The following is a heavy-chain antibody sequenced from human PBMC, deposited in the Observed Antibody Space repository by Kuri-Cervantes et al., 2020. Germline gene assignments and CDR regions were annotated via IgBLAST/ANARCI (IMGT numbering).Heavy chain of an antibody. CDR2: ISYDGSNK. D-gene: IGHD3-9*01. V-gene: IGHV3-30*03. J-gene: IGHJ4*02. CDR1: GFTFSSYG. Sequence: GESLKISCAASGFTFSSYGMHWVRQAPGKGLEWVAVISYDGSNKYYADSVKGRFTISRDNAKNSLYLQMNSLRAEDTAVYYCAREDILTGYYFDYWGQGTLVTVSS. CDR3: AREDILTGYYFDY.